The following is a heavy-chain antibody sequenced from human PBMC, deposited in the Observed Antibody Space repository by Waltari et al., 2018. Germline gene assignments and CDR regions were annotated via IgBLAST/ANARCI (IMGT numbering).Heavy chain of an antibody. CDR2: IYHSGST. CDR3: ARDLGIAAASIWVG. J-gene: IGHJ4*02. V-gene: IGHV4-4*02. Sequence: WSWVRQPPGKGLEWIGEIYHSGSTNYNPSLKSRVTISVDKSKNQFSLKLSSVTAADTAVYYCARDLGIAAASIWVGWGQGTLVTVSS. D-gene: IGHD6-13*01.